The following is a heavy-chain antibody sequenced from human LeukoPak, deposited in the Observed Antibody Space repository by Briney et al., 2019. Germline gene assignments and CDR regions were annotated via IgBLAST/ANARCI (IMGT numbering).Heavy chain of an antibody. Sequence: SVKVSCTASGGTFSSYAISWVRPAPGQGLEWMGRIIPIFGIANYAQKFPGRVTITADKSTSTAYMELSSLRSEDTDVYYCARGPENDFTFDYWGQGTLVTVSS. J-gene: IGHJ4*02. CDR2: IIPIFGIA. V-gene: IGHV1-69*04. D-gene: IGHD2-21*02. CDR3: ARGPENDFTFDY. CDR1: GGTFSSYA.